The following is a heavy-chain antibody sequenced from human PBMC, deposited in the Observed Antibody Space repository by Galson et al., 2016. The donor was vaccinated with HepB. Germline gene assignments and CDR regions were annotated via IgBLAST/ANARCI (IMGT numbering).Heavy chain of an antibody. CDR2: IKQDGSEK. D-gene: IGHD2-2*02. J-gene: IGHJ6*02. Sequence: SLRLSCAASGFTFSSYWMTWVRQAPGKGLEWVASIKQDGSEKYYVDSVKGLFTISRDNAKNSLYLQMNNLRAEDTAVYYCVRWDCSSTSCYTSYYYGMDVWGQGTTVTVSS. CDR1: GFTFSSYW. CDR3: VRWDCSSTSCYTSYYYGMDV. V-gene: IGHV3-7*01.